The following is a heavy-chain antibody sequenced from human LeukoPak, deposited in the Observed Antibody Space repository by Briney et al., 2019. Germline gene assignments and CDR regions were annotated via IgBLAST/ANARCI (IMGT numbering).Heavy chain of an antibody. J-gene: IGHJ6*02. CDR3: ARTPGYSYGTYYYYYGMDV. V-gene: IGHV3-53*01. Sequence: TGGSLRLSCAASGFTFSDFYMSWVRQAPGKGLEWVSVIYSGGSTYYADSVKGRFTISRDNSKNTLYLQMNSLRAEDTAVYYCARTPGYSYGTYYYYYGMDVWGQGTTVTVSS. CDR2: IYSGGST. D-gene: IGHD5-18*01. CDR1: GFTFSDFY.